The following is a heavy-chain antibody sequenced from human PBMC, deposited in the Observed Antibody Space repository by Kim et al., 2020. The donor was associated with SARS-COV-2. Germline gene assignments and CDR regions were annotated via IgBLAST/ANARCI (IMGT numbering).Heavy chain of an antibody. D-gene: IGHD2-15*01. CDR3: ARGRYCSGGSCSELDH. V-gene: IGHV4-59*09. J-gene: IGHJ5*02. Sequence: SLKSRVTISADTSKKQFSMKLSSVTAADTAVYYCARGRYCSGGSCSELDHWGQGTLVTVSS.